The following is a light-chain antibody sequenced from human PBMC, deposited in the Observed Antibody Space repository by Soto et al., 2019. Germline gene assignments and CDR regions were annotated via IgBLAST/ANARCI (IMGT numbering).Light chain of an antibody. J-gene: IGLJ1*01. CDR1: SSNIGSNS. CDR3: AAWDDSLNGHI. CDR2: SSN. Sequence: QSVLTQPHSASGTPGQRVTISCSGSSSNIGSNSVHWFQQVPGTAPKPLIYSSNQRPSGVPERFSGSKSGTSASLAISGLQSGDEADYYCAAWDDSLNGHIFGTGTKVTV. V-gene: IGLV1-44*01.